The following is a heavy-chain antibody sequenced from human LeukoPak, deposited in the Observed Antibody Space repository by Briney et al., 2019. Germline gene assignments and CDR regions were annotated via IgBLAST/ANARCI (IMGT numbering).Heavy chain of an antibody. D-gene: IGHD3-10*01. J-gene: IGHJ4*02. CDR1: GYSFASYW. CDR3: ARVMVRGDNYFDY. V-gene: IGHV5-51*01. CDR2: IYPGDSDT. Sequence: GESLKISCKGSGYSFASYWIGWVRQMPGKGLEWMGIIYPGDSDTRYSPSFQGQVTISADKSISTAYLQWSSLKASDTAVYYCARVMVRGDNYFDYWGQGTLVTVSS.